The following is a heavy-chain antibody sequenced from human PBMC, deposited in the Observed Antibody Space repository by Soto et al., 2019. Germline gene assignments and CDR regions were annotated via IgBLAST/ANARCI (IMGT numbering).Heavy chain of an antibody. Sequence: GGSLRLSCAASGFTFSSYSMNWVRQAPGKGLEWVSPISSSSSYIYYADSVKGRFTISRDNAKNSLYLQMNSLRAEDTAVYYCARAEGYCSSTSCTMIDYWGQGTLVTVSS. CDR1: GFTFSSYS. CDR3: ARAEGYCSSTSCTMIDY. J-gene: IGHJ4*02. D-gene: IGHD2-2*01. V-gene: IGHV3-21*01. CDR2: ISSSSSYI.